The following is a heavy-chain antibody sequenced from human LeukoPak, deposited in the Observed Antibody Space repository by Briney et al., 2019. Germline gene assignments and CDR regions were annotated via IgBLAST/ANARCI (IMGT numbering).Heavy chain of an antibody. CDR2: IYYSGST. Sequence: PSETLSLTCTVSGGSISSYYWSWIRQPPGKGLEWIGYIYYSGSTNYNPSLKSRVTISVDTSKNQFSLKLSSVTAADTAVYYCARDRFTRVRVDAFDIWGQGTMVTVSS. J-gene: IGHJ3*02. V-gene: IGHV4-59*01. D-gene: IGHD3-10*01. CDR1: GGSISSYY. CDR3: ARDRFTRVRVDAFDI.